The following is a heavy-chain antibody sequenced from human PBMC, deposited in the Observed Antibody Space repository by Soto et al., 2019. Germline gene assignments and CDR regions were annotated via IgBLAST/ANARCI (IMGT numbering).Heavy chain of an antibody. J-gene: IGHJ4*02. CDR1: GFTFSSYA. CDR2: LTANGGST. V-gene: IGHV3-23*01. CDR3: AKASSWYPIFDY. Sequence: EVQLLESGGGLVQPGGSLRLSCAASGFTFSSYAMTWVRQAPGKGLEWVSSLTANGGSTYYADSVKGRFTISRDNSRDTLYLQMSRLRAEDTAVYYCAKASSWYPIFDYWGQGTLDTVSS. D-gene: IGHD6-13*01.